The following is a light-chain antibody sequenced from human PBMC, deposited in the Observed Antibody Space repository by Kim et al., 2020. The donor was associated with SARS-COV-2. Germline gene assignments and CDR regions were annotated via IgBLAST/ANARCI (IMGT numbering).Light chain of an antibody. V-gene: IGKV3-15*01. CDR2: GAS. J-gene: IGKJ4*01. CDR1: QYVSN. CDR3: QQYGNRPRT. Sequence: EILMTQSPATLSVSPGERATLSCRASQYVSNSAWYQQKPGQAPRLLISGASTRATGIPARFSGSGSGTEFTLTTSSLQSEDFAVYYSQQYGNRPRTLGGGTKRDIK.